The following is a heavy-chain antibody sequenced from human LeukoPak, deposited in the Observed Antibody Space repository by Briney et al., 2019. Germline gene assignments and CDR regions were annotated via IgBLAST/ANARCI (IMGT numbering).Heavy chain of an antibody. CDR3: ARGAALSFDY. V-gene: IGHV4-34*01. CDR2: INHSGST. D-gene: IGHD6-25*01. J-gene: IGHJ4*02. CDR1: GGSFSGYY. Sequence: SETLSLTCAVYGGSFSGYYWSWIRQPPGKRLEWIGEINHSGSTNYNPSLKSRVTISVDTSKNQFSLKLSSVSAADTAVYYCARGAALSFDYWGQGTLVTVSS.